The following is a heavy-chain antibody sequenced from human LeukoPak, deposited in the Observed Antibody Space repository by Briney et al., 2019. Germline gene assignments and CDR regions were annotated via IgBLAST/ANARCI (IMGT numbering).Heavy chain of an antibody. J-gene: IGHJ4*02. CDR3: AKVLVLVSANRYYFDY. V-gene: IGHV3-23*01. CDR1: GFTFSSYW. Sequence: QTGGSLRLSCAASGFTFSSYWMSWVRQAPGKGLEWVSLISGSGNSTYYADSVKGRFTISRDNSNNMLYLQMNSLRAEDTAIYYCAKVLVLVSANRYYFDYWGQGTLVTVSS. CDR2: ISGSGNST. D-gene: IGHD2-15*01.